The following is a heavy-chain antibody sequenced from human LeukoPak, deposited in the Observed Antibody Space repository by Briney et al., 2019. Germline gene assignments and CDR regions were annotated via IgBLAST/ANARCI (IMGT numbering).Heavy chain of an antibody. CDR3: ARPMLLVVAASPLDY. Sequence: GGSLRLSCAASGFTFSSYSMNWFRQAPGKGLEWVSSISSSSSYVYYADSVKGLFTISRDNAKNSLYLQMNSLRAEDTAVYYCARPMLLVVAASPLDYWGQGTLVTVSS. V-gene: IGHV3-21*01. CDR2: ISSSSSYV. D-gene: IGHD2-15*01. J-gene: IGHJ4*02. CDR1: GFTFSSYS.